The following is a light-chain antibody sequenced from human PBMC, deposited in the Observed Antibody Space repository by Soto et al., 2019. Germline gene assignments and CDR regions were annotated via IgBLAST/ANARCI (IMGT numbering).Light chain of an antibody. CDR1: HSVTIRY. V-gene: IGKV3-20*01. CDR2: GIS. J-gene: IGKJ2*01. Sequence: ENVLTQSPGTLSLSPGESATLSCRATHSVTIRYFAWYQQKPGQAPRLLIYGISSRATDISDRFSGSGSGTDYTLTISRLEPEDFGVYYCQQYSTLPHTFGQGTKLEVK. CDR3: QQYSTLPHT.